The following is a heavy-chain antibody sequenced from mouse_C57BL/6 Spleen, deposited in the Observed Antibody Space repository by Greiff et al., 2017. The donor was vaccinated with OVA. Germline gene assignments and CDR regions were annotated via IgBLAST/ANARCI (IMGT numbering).Heavy chain of an antibody. J-gene: IGHJ4*01. CDR2: ILPGSGST. CDR3: ARRRYYDGYYYYAMDY. V-gene: IGHV1-9*01. CDR1: GYTFTGYW. D-gene: IGHD2-3*01. Sequence: QVTLKESGAELMKPGASVKLSCKATGYTFTGYWIEWVKQRPGHGLEWIGEILPGSGSTNYNEKFKGKATFTADTSSNTAYMQLSSLTTEDSAIYYCARRRYYDGYYYYAMDYWGQGTSVTVSS.